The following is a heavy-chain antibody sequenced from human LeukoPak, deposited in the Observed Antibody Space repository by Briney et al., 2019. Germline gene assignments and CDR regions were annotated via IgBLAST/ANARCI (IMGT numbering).Heavy chain of an antibody. D-gene: IGHD3-22*01. CDR3: ARDSYYYDSSGTPFDY. J-gene: IGHJ4*02. CDR2: IYTSGST. CDR1: GGSISSYY. Sequence: PSETLSLTCTVSGGSISSYYWSWIRQPAGRGLEWIGRIYTSGSTNYNPSLKSRVTMSVDTSKNQFSLKLSSVTAADTAVYYCARDSYYYDSSGTPFDYWGQGTLVTVSS. V-gene: IGHV4-4*07.